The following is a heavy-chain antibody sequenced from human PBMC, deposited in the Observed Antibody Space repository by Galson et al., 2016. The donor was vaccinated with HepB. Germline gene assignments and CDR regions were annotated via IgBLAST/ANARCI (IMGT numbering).Heavy chain of an antibody. CDR2: TKSKTDGGTT. CDR3: RYGMDV. Sequence: SLRLSCAASGFTLSNAWMSWVRQAPGKGLEWVGRTKSKTDGGTTDYAAPVKGRFSISRADSKNTLYLQMNSLKTEDTAVYYCRYGMDVWGQGTTVTVSS. CDR1: GFTLSNAW. J-gene: IGHJ6*02. V-gene: IGHV3-15*01.